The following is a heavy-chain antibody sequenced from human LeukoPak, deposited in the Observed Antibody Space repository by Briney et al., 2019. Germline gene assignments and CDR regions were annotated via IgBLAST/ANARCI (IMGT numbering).Heavy chain of an antibody. V-gene: IGHV3-9*01. CDR2: ISWNSGSI. Sequence: GGSLRLSCAASGFRFSNSWMYWVRQGPGKGLEWVSGISWNSGSIGYADSVKGRFTISRDNAKNSLYLQMNSLRAEDTALYYCAKDIQHWGQGTLVTVSS. CDR1: GFRFSNSW. CDR3: AKDIQH. J-gene: IGHJ1*01.